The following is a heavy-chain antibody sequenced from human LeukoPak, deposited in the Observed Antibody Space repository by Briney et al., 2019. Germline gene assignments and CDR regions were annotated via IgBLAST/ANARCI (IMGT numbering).Heavy chain of an antibody. J-gene: IGHJ6*02. CDR3: ARDQYSSGWGNYYYGMTS. D-gene: IGHD6-19*01. CDR2: ISYDGSNK. Sequence: GRSLRLSCAASGFTFSSYAMHWVRQAPGKGLEWVAVISYDGSNKYYADSVKGRFTISRDNSKNTLYLQMNSLRAEDTAVYYCARDQYSSGWGNYYYGMTSGAKGPRSPSP. V-gene: IGHV3-30*04. CDR1: GFTFSSYA.